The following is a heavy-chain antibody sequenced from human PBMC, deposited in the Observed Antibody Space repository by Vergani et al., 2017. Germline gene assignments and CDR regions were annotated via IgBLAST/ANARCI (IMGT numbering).Heavy chain of an antibody. D-gene: IGHD2-2*02. CDR3: ASTKVEYCSSTSCYSGAFDI. CDR1: GFTFSDYY. V-gene: IGHV3-11*01. J-gene: IGHJ3*02. Sequence: QVQLVESGGGLVKPGGSLRLSCAASGFTFSDYYMSWIRQAPGKGLEWVSYISSSGSTIYYADSVKGRFTISRANAKNSLYLQMNSLRAEDTAVYYCASTKVEYCSSTSCYSGAFDIWGQGTMVTVSS. CDR2: ISSSGSTI.